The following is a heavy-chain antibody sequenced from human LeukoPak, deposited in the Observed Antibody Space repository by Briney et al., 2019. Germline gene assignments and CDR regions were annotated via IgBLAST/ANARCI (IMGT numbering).Heavy chain of an antibody. CDR3: ARGGYSSGWYGGYAFDI. J-gene: IGHJ3*02. D-gene: IGHD6-19*01. CDR1: GYTFTSYY. Sequence: ASVKVSCKASGYTFTSYYMHWVRQAPGQGLEWMGIINPSGGSTSYAQKFQGRVTMTRDTSTSTVYMELSSLRSEDTAVYYCARGGYSSGWYGGYAFDIWGQGTMVTVSS. CDR2: INPSGGST. V-gene: IGHV1-46*01.